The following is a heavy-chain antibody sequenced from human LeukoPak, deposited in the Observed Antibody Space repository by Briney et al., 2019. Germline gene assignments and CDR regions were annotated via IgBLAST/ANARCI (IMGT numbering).Heavy chain of an antibody. CDR2: ISAYNGNT. J-gene: IGHJ3*02. CDR1: GYTFTSYG. D-gene: IGHD6-6*01. CDR3: ARDWYSSSSYWDGFDI. V-gene: IGHV1-18*01. Sequence: ASVKVSCKASGYTFTSYGISWVRQAPGRGLEWMGWISAYNGNTVYAQRVQGRVTMTTDTSTSTAYMEMRSLRSDDTAVYYCARDWYSSSSYWDGFDIWGQGTRVTVS.